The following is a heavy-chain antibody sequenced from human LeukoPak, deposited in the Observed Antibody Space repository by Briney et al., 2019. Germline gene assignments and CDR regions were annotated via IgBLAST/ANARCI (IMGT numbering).Heavy chain of an antibody. CDR3: ATSSAYYYFDFDY. CDR1: GFTFSSYS. Sequence: PGGSLRLSCAASGFTFSSYSMNWVRQAPGKGLEWVSSISSSSSYIYSADSVQGRFTISRDNAKNSLYLQMNSLRAEDTAVYYCATSSAYYYFDFDYWGQGTLVTVSS. CDR2: ISSSSSYI. D-gene: IGHD3-22*01. J-gene: IGHJ4*02. V-gene: IGHV3-21*01.